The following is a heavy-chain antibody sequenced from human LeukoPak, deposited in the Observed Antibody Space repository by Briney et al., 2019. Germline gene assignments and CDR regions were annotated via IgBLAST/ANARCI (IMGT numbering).Heavy chain of an antibody. CDR3: AKVLSGSGSYCFDY. D-gene: IGHD3-10*01. CDR2: MKQDGSEK. V-gene: IGHV3-7*03. Sequence: GGSLRLSCAASGFTFSSYWMSWVRQAPGKGLEWVANMKQDGSEKYYVDSVKGRFTISRDNAKNSLYLQMNSLRAEDTAVYYCAKVLSGSGSYCFDYWGQGTLVTVSS. J-gene: IGHJ4*02. CDR1: GFTFSSYW.